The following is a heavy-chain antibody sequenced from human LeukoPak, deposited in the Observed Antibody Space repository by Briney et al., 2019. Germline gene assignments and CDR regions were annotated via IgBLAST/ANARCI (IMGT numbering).Heavy chain of an antibody. J-gene: IGHJ4*02. CDR3: AKDPSSGVIVVVTPIV. CDR2: IRFDGSIK. V-gene: IGHV3-30*02. Sequence: GGSLRLSCAASGFTFSSYAMHWVRQAPGKGLEWVAFIRFDGSIKYYADSVKGRFTISRDDSRNTLYLQMNSLRVEDTAVYYCAKDPSSGVIVVVTPIVWGQGTLVTVSS. D-gene: IGHD3-22*01. CDR1: GFTFSSYA.